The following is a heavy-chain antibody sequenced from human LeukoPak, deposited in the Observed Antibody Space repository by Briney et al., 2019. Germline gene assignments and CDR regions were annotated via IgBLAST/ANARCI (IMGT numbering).Heavy chain of an antibody. CDR1: GYTVTEVA. J-gene: IGHJ6*04. CDR3: TTVYYTLLPGYLNQMDV. CDR2: FHPKDADM. D-gene: IGHD3-9*01. V-gene: IGHV1-24*01. Sequence: ASVKGSCKVSGYTVTEVAIHWVRETAEGLEWMGGFHPKDADMIYAQKFQGRVTMTQDTSTDTVYMELSSLRSEDTAIYYCTTVYYTLLPGYLNQMDVWGKGTTVTISS.